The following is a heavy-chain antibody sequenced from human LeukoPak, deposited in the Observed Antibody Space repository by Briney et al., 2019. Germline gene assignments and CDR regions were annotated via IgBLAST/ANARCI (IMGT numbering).Heavy chain of an antibody. V-gene: IGHV3-30*02. Sequence: GGSLRLPCAASGFTFSSYGMHWVRQAPGKGLEWVAFIRYDGSNKYYADSVKGRFTISRDNSKNTLYLQMNSLRAEDTAVYYCAKDRVGWYMPFDYWGQGTLVTVSS. CDR1: GFTFSSYG. CDR2: IRYDGSNK. CDR3: AKDRVGWYMPFDY. D-gene: IGHD6-19*01. J-gene: IGHJ4*02.